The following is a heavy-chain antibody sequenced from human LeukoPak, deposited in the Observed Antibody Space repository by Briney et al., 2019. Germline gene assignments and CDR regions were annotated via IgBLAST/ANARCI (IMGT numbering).Heavy chain of an antibody. V-gene: IGHV3-21*01. J-gene: IGHJ2*01. D-gene: IGHD1-26*01. Sequence: GGSLRLSCAASGFTFSSYSMNWVRQAPGKGLEWVSSISSSSSYIYYADSVKGRFTISRDNAKNSLYLQMNSLRAEDTAVYYCARDWEDHWYFDLWGRGTLVTVSS. CDR1: GFTFSSYS. CDR2: ISSSSSYI. CDR3: ARDWEDHWYFDL.